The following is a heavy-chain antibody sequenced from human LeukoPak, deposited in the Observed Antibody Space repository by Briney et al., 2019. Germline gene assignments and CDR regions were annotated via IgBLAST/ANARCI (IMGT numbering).Heavy chain of an antibody. J-gene: IGHJ4*02. Sequence: GGSLRLSCAASEFTFGNSWMSWVRQAPGKGLEWVATIKPDGSEEYYVDSVKGRFTISRDNAKNSLYLQMSSLRAEDTAVYYCAAANYFDYWGQGTLVTVSS. CDR2: IKPDGSEE. V-gene: IGHV3-7*01. CDR1: EFTFGNSW. CDR3: AAANYFDY.